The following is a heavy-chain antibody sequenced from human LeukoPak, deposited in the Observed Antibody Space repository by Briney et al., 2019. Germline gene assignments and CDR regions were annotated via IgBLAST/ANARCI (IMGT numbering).Heavy chain of an antibody. V-gene: IGHV3-23*01. CDR3: AKEPSCSGGSCYYFDY. D-gene: IGHD2-15*01. J-gene: IGHJ4*02. CDR2: ISGSGGST. CDR1: EFTFSSYA. Sequence: GGSLRLSCAASEFTFSSYAMSWVRQAPGKGLEWVSAISGSGGSTYYGDSVKGRFTISRDNSKNTLDLQMNSLRAEDTAIYYCAKEPSCSGGSCYYFDYWGQGALVTVSS.